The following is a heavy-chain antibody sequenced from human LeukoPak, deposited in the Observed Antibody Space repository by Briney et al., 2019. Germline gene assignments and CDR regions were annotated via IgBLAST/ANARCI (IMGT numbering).Heavy chain of an antibody. CDR3: VRDRGSYRPIDY. CDR2: ISGSGGST. V-gene: IGHV3-23*01. J-gene: IGHJ4*02. Sequence: GGSLRLSCAASGFTFSSYAMSWVRQAPGKGLEWVSAISGSGGSTYYADSVKGRFTISRDNAENSLYLEMNSLRVEDTAIYYCVRDRGSYRPIDYWGQGTLVTVSS. CDR1: GFTFSSYA. D-gene: IGHD1-26*01.